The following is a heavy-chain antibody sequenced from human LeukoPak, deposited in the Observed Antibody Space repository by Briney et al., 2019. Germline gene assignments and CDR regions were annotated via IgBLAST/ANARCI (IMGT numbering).Heavy chain of an antibody. D-gene: IGHD1-26*01. J-gene: IGHJ4*02. V-gene: IGHV1-8*01. Sequence: ASVKVSCKPSGYTFTSYDVYWVRQATEQGLEWMGWMNPNSGNTGYAQKFQGRVTMTRNTSISTAYMELSSLRSEDTAVYYCARGAVEGVGAIALDYWGQGTLVTVSS. CDR2: MNPNSGNT. CDR3: ARGAVEGVGAIALDY. CDR1: GYTFTSYD.